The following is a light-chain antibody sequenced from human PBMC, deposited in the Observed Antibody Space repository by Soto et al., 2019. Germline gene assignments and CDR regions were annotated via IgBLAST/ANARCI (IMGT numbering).Light chain of an antibody. Sequence: QSALTQPASVSGSPGQSITISCTGTSTDVGANNYVSWYQQHPGRAPKVMIYDVTNRPSGVSSRFSGSKSGNTASLTISGLQAEDEAEYYCYSNVDAPTGVFGGGTKLTVL. CDR3: YSNVDAPTGV. CDR2: DVT. CDR1: STDVGANNY. J-gene: IGLJ2*01. V-gene: IGLV2-14*01.